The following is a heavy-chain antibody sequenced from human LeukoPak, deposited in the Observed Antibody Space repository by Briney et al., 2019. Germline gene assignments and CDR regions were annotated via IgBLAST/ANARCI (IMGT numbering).Heavy chain of an antibody. CDR3: ARIVYGSGSWYSDAFDI. V-gene: IGHV4-30-2*01. Sequence: SETLSLTCTVSGGSISSGGYYWSWIRQPPGKGLEWIGYIYHSGSTYYNPSLKSRVTISVDRSKNQFSLKLSSVTAADTAVYYCARIVYGSGSWYSDAFDIWGQGTMVTVSS. J-gene: IGHJ3*02. D-gene: IGHD3-10*01. CDR2: IYHSGST. CDR1: GGSISSGGYY.